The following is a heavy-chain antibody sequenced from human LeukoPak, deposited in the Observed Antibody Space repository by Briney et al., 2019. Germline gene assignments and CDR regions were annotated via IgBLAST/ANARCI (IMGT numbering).Heavy chain of an antibody. CDR3: AREGYLGLDN. CDR2: ITLHSGDT. V-gene: IGHV1-2*02. Sequence: ASVKVSCKASGHTLTVHYIHWVRQGPGQGLEWLGWITLHSGDTHYAQKYQGRLTMTSDTSISTGYMELSRLQFDDTAVYYCAREGYLGLDNWGQGTLVTVSS. CDR1: GHTLTVHY. J-gene: IGHJ1*01. D-gene: IGHD5-18*01.